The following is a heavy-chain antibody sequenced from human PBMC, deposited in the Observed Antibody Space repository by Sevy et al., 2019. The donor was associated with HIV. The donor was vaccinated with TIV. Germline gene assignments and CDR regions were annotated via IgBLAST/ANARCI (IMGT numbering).Heavy chain of an antibody. CDR2: IKQDGSEK. CDR1: GFTFSSYW. V-gene: IGHV3-7*01. Sequence: GGSLRLSCAASGFTFSSYWMSWVRQAPGKGLEWVANIKQDGSEKYYVDSVKGRFTISRDNAKNSLYLQMNSLRAEDTAVYYCASIYDSSGHYYSDAFDIWGHGTMVTVSS. D-gene: IGHD3-22*01. CDR3: ASIYDSSGHYYSDAFDI. J-gene: IGHJ3*02.